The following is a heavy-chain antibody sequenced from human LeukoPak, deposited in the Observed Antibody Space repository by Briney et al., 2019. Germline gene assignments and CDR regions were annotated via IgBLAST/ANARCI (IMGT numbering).Heavy chain of an antibody. CDR2: IYDSEST. V-gene: IGHV4-59*01. D-gene: IGHD6-13*01. CDR3: ARHSAHSSTHDAFDI. Sequence: PSETLSLTCTVSGGSISSYYWSWIRQPPGKGLEWIGYIYDSESTNYNPSLKSRVTILIDTSKNQFSLKLSSVTAADTAVYYCARHSAHSSTHDAFDIWGQGTMVTVSS. J-gene: IGHJ3*02. CDR1: GGSISSYY.